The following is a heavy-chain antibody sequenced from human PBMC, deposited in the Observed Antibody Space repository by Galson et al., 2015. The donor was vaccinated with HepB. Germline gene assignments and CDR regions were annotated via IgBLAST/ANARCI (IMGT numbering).Heavy chain of an antibody. CDR3: ARVSPHYDFWSPADYYYSMDS. V-gene: IGHV3-74*01. J-gene: IGHJ6*03. CDR2: INRDGSIT. CDR1: RFTFSNYW. Sequence: SLRLSCAGSRFTFSNYWMHWVRQAPGKGLVWVSGINRDGSITTYADSVRGRFTIARDNAKSTLYLQMNTLGADDTAVYYCARVSPHYDFWSPADYYYSMDSWAKGP. D-gene: IGHD3-3*01.